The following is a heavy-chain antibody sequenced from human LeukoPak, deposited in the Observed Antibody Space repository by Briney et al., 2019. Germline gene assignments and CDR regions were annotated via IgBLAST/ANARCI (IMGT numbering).Heavy chain of an antibody. CDR3: ARDGSSGYYNQDAFDI. CDR2: IIPIFGTA. J-gene: IGHJ3*02. CDR1: GGTFSSYA. Sequence: GASVKVSCKASGGTFSSYAISWVRQAPGQGLEWMGGIIPIFGTANYAQKFQGRVTMTTDTSTSTAYMELRSLRSDDTAVYYCARDGSSGYYNQDAFDIWGQGTMVTVSS. D-gene: IGHD3-22*01. V-gene: IGHV1-69*05.